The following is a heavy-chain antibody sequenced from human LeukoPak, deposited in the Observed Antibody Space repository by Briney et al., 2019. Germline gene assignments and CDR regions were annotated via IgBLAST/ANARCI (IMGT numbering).Heavy chain of an antibody. Sequence: ASVKVSCKASGGTFSSYATSWVRQAPGQGLEWMGRIIPILGIANYAQKFQGRVTITADKSTSTAYMELSSLRSEDAAVYYCARSIVGATQYFDYWGQGTLVTVSS. CDR1: GGTFSSYA. J-gene: IGHJ4*02. D-gene: IGHD1-26*01. CDR3: ARSIVGATQYFDY. V-gene: IGHV1-69*04. CDR2: IIPILGIA.